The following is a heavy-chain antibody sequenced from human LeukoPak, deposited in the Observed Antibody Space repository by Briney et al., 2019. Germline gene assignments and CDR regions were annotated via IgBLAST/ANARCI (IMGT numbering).Heavy chain of an antibody. CDR3: ARDLGSIAVAGVDKVGFDY. CDR2: INHSGST. V-gene: IGHV4-34*01. CDR1: GGSFSGYY. D-gene: IGHD6-19*01. J-gene: IGHJ4*02. Sequence: SETLSLTCAVYGGSFSGYYRSWIRQPPGKGLEWIGEINHSGSTNYNPSLKSRVTISVDTSKNQFSLKLSSVTAADTAVYYCARDLGSIAVAGVDKVGFDYWGQGTLVAVSS.